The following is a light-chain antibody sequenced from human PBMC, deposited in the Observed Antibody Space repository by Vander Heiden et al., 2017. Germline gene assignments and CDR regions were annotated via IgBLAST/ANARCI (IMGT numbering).Light chain of an antibody. V-gene: IGLV5-39*01. Sequence: QPVLAQPTSLSASPGASARFTCTVRSCINVGTYKIYWYQQKPGSLPRHRLRYKSDSDKQQGSGVPSRFSGSKDASTNAGLLLISGLQSEDEADYYCAIWYSSTWVFGGGTRLTVL. CDR3: AIWYSSTWV. CDR1: SCINVGTYK. J-gene: IGLJ2*01. CDR2: YKSDSDK.